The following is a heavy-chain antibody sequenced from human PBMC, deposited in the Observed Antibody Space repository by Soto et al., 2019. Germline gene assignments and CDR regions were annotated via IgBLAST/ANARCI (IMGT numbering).Heavy chain of an antibody. CDR2: ISGSGGST. CDR1: GFTFSSYA. J-gene: IGHJ4*02. V-gene: IGHV3-23*01. D-gene: IGHD1-26*01. Sequence: EAQLLESGGGLVQPGGSLRLSCAASGFTFSSYAMRWVRQAPVKGLEWVSAISGSGGSTYYADSVKGRFTISRDNSKNTLYLQMNSLRADDTAVYYCARRGSGSYYDYWGQGTLVTVSS. CDR3: ARRGSGSYYDY.